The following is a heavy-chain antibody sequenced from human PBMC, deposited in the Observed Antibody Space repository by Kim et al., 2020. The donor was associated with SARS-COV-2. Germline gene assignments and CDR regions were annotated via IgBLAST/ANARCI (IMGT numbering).Heavy chain of an antibody. CDR2: ISHAGTNK. Sequence: GGSLRLSCAASGFAFRTYGMHWVRQAPGKGLEWVAVISHAGTNKYYADSVKGRFTISRDNSKNTLYLEMNGLRAEDTAVYYCAKGRGTYYYNSGDYYFDAFDFWGQGTMVTVAS. J-gene: IGHJ3*01. CDR1: GFAFRTYG. D-gene: IGHD3-22*01. V-gene: IGHV3-30*18. CDR3: AKGRGTYYYNSGDYYFDAFDF.